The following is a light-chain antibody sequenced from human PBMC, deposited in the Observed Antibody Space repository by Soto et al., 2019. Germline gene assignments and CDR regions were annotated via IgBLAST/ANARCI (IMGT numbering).Light chain of an antibody. CDR2: EDN. V-gene: IGLV6-57*04. CDR3: QSYDSRV. CDR1: SGSIASNY. J-gene: IGLJ3*02. Sequence: NFMLTQPHSVSESPGKTVTISCTRSSGSIASNYVQWYQQRPGSAPTTVIYEDNQRPSGVPDRFSGSIDSSSNSASLTSSGLKTEDEADYYCQSYDSRVFGGGTKLTVL.